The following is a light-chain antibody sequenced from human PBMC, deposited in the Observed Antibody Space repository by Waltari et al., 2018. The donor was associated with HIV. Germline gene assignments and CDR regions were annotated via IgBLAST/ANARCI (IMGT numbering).Light chain of an antibody. CDR1: SSDVGAYNY. CDR3: SSFTTSNSLL. V-gene: IGLV2-14*01. J-gene: IGLJ2*01. CDR2: EVS. Sequence: QSALTQSASVSGSPGQSITVSCTGTSSDVGAYNYVSWYQQTPGTAPNLVIYEVSNRPSGISYRFSGSKSGNTASLTISGLQTEDEGDYYCSSFTTSNSLLFGGGTKVTVL.